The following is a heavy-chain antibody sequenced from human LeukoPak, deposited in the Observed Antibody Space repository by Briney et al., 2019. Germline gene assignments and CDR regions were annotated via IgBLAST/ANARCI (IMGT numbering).Heavy chain of an antibody. CDR3: ARDDSSGYSPPGVDY. Sequence: GGSLRLSCAASGFTFSSYGMHWVRQAPGKGLEWVAVIWYDGSNKYYADSVKGRFTISRDNSKNTLYLQMNSLRAEDTAVYYCARDDSSGYSPPGVDYWGQGTLVTVSS. D-gene: IGHD3-22*01. CDR1: GFTFSSYG. CDR2: IWYDGSNK. J-gene: IGHJ4*02. V-gene: IGHV3-33*01.